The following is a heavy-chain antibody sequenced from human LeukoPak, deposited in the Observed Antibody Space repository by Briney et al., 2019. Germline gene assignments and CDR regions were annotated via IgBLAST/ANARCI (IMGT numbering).Heavy chain of an antibody. CDR3: ARDSPWSSRLRLQH. J-gene: IGHJ1*01. CDR2: IYYSGST. V-gene: IGHV4-31*03. CDR1: GGSISSGGYY. D-gene: IGHD2-21*01. Sequence: PSETLSLTCTVSGGSISSGGYYWSWIRQHPGKGLEWIGYIYYSGSTYYNPSLKSGVTISVDTSKNQFSLKLSSATAADTAVYYRARDSPWSSRLRLQHRGQPTLVTVSS.